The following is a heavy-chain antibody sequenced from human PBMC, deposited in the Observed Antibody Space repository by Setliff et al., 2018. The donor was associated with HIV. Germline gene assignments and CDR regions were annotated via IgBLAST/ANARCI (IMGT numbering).Heavy chain of an antibody. V-gene: IGHV1-3*01. CDR3: ARGSSGFRSGSYYNTFIDY. CDR1: GYTFTSYA. D-gene: IGHD3-10*01. CDR2: INAGNGNT. Sequence: ASVKVSCKSSGYTFTSYAMHWVRQAPGQRLEWVGWINAGNGNTKYSQKFQGRVTITRDTSASTAYMELSSLRSEDTAVYYCARGSSGFRSGSYYNTFIDYWGQGTLVTVSS. J-gene: IGHJ4*02.